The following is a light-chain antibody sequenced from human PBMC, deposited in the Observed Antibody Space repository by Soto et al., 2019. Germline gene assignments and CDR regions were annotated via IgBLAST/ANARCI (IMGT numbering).Light chain of an antibody. CDR1: QSISSY. Sequence: IQMTQSPSSLSASVGDRVTITCRASQSISSYLNWYQQKPGKAPKLLIYAASSLQSGVPSRFSGSGSATDFTLTISSLQPEDFATYYCQQSYSTPRTFGQGTKVDIK. CDR3: QQSYSTPRT. J-gene: IGKJ1*01. V-gene: IGKV1-39*01. CDR2: AAS.